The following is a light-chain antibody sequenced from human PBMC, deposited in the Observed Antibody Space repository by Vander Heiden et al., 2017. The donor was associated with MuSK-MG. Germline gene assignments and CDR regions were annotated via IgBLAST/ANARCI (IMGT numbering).Light chain of an antibody. J-gene: IGLJ2*01. CDR2: GKN. CDR3: NPRDSSGNHPVV. CDR1: SLRGDY. Sequence: SSELTQDPAVSVALGQTVRITCQGDSLRGDYASWYHQRPGQAPVVVFYGKNNRPSGIPDRFSGSSSGNTASLTITGAQAEDEADYYCNPRDSSGNHPVVFGGGTKLTVL. V-gene: IGLV3-19*01.